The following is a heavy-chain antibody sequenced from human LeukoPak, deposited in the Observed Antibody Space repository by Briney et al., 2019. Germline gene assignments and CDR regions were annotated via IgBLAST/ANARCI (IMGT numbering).Heavy chain of an antibody. Sequence: PSETLSLTCTVSGGSIGSHYWSWLRQPPGKGLEWIGYIYYSGSTNYNPSLKSRVTISVDTSKNQFSLKLSSVTAADTAVYYCARDAIAARGGYYYYMDVWGKGTTVTVSS. V-gene: IGHV4-59*11. J-gene: IGHJ6*03. D-gene: IGHD6-6*01. CDR3: ARDAIAARGGYYYYMDV. CDR2: IYYSGST. CDR1: GGSIGSHY.